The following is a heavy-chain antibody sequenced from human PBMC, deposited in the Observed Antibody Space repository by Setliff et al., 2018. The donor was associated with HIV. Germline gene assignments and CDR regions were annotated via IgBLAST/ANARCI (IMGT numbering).Heavy chain of an antibody. CDR3: ARGGGEMRADAFDI. Sequence: PSETLSLTCAVYVDSFSGYYWTWIRQPPGKGLEWIGEITQSGNTNYNPSLKSRLTMSVDTSKIQFSLKLKSVTAADTAVYYCARGGGEMRADAFDIWGQGTMVTVSS. CDR1: VDSFSGYY. V-gene: IGHV4-34*01. D-gene: IGHD3-10*01. J-gene: IGHJ3*02. CDR2: ITQSGNT.